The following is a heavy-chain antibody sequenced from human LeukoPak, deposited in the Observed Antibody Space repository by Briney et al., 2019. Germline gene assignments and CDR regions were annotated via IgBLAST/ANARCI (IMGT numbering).Heavy chain of an antibody. D-gene: IGHD4/OR15-4a*01. CDR1: GFTFTTYA. Sequence: VGSLRLSCAASGFTFTTYAMSWDRQAPGKGLEWVSSISNVGTTYYADSVKGRFTISRDNSKDTVYLQMNSLRAEDTAVYHCAQGASPDCWGQGTRVTVSS. V-gene: IGHV3-23*01. CDR2: ISNVGTT. J-gene: IGHJ4*02. CDR3: AQGASPDC.